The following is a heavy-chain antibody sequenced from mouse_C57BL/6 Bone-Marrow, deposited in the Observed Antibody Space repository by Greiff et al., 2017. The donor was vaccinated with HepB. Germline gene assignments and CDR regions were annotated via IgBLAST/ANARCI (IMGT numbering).Heavy chain of an antibody. CDR2: IDPETGGP. D-gene: IGHD2-4*01. Sequence: QVQLQQSGAELVRPGASVTLSCKASGYTFTDYEMHWVKQTPVHGLEWIGAIDPETGGPAYNQKFKGKAILTADKSSSTAYMELRSLTSEDSAVYYCTRFYDYDLAWFAYWGQGTLVTVSA. V-gene: IGHV1-15*01. CDR1: GYTFTDYE. CDR3: TRFYDYDLAWFAY. J-gene: IGHJ3*01.